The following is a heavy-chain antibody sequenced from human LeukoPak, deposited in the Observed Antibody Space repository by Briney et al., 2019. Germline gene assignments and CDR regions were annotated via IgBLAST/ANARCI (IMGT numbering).Heavy chain of an antibody. CDR2: IYYSGST. Sequence: SETLSLTCTVSGGSISSYYWIWIRQPAGKGLEWIGYIYYSGSTNYNPSLKSRVTISVDTSKNQFSLKLSSVTAADTAVYYCARGVLRFPPDVWGQGTTVTVSS. V-gene: IGHV4-59*01. CDR1: GGSISSYY. J-gene: IGHJ6*02. CDR3: ARGVLRFPPDV. D-gene: IGHD3-3*01.